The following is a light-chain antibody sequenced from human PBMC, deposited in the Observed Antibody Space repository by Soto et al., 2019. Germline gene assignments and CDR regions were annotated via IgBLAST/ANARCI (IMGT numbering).Light chain of an antibody. CDR2: GAS. J-gene: IGKJ5*01. CDR3: QQYNNWPPIT. Sequence: EIVMTQSPATLSVSPGERATLAWMASQSVSSNLAWYLQNPGQAPRLLIYGASTRATGIPARFSGSGSGTEFTLTISSLQSEDFAVYYCQQYNNWPPITFGQGTRLEIK. CDR1: QSVSSN. V-gene: IGKV3-15*01.